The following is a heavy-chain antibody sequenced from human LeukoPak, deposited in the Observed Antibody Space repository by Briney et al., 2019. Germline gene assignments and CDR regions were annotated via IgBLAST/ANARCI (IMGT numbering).Heavy chain of an antibody. D-gene: IGHD4-23*01. CDR3: ARNYDGLRSYYYYFRMDV. V-gene: IGHV1-69*13. CDR2: IIPIFGTA. Sequence: SVKVSCKASGGTFISYAISWVRQAPGQGLEWMGGIIPIFGTANYAQKFQGRVTITADESTSTAYMELSRLRSEDTAVYYCARNYDGLRSYYYYFRMDVLGQGTTVTVSS. J-gene: IGHJ6*02. CDR1: GGTFISYA.